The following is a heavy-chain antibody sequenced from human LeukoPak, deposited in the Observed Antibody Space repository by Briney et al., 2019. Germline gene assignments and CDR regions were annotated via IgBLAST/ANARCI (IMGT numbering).Heavy chain of an antibody. J-gene: IGHJ4*02. Sequence: ASVKVSCKASGGTFSSYAISWVRQAPGQGLEWMGGIIPIFGTANYAQKFQGRVTMTRDTSTSTVYMELSSLRSEDTAVYYCARVIAAAGQDYWGQGTLVTVSS. CDR2: IIPIFGTA. CDR3: ARVIAAAGQDY. D-gene: IGHD6-13*01. V-gene: IGHV1-69*05. CDR1: GGTFSSYA.